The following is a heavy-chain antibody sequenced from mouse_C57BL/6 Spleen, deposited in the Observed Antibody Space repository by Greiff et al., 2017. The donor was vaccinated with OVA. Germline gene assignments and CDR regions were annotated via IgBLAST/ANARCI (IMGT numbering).Heavy chain of an antibody. V-gene: IGHV1-81*01. CDR1: GYTFTSYG. Sequence: VKVVESGAELARPGASVKLSCKASGYTFTSYGISWVKQRTGQGLEWIGEIYPRSGNTYYNEKFKGKATLTADKSSSTAYMELRSLTSEDSAVYYCARFYDGYSLTGAMDYWGQGTSVTVSS. CDR2: IYPRSGNT. CDR3: ARFYDGYSLTGAMDY. D-gene: IGHD2-3*01. J-gene: IGHJ4*01.